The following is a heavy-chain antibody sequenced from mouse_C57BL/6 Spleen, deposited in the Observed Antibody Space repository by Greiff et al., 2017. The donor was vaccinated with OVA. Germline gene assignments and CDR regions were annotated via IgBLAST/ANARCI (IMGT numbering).Heavy chain of an antibody. CDR2: INPNNGGT. CDR3: ARRWLPYYYAMDY. Sequence: EVQLQPSGPELVKPGASVRIPCKASGYTFTDYNMDWVKQSHGKSLEWIGDINPNNGGTIYNQKFKGKATLTVDKSSSTAYMELRSLTSEDTAVYYCARRWLPYYYAMDYWGQGTSVTVSS. J-gene: IGHJ4*01. D-gene: IGHD2-2*01. V-gene: IGHV1-18*01. CDR1: GYTFTDYN.